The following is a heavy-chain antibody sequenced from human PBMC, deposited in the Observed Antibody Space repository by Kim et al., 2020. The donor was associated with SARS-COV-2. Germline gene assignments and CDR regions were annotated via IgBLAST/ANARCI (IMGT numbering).Heavy chain of an antibody. CDR1: GDSISSYYW. CDR3: VIHIRAYDAFDI. V-gene: IGHV4-4*02. Sequence: SETLSLTCAVSGDSISSYYWWCWVRQTPGKGLEWIVEIFYTGTANYKPPLKSRVRIFVDKSENKFSFDVKSVTVADTGVYYCVIHIRAYDAFDIWGQGTVVTVPA. D-gene: IGHD2-21*01. J-gene: IGHJ3*02. CDR2: IFYTGTA.